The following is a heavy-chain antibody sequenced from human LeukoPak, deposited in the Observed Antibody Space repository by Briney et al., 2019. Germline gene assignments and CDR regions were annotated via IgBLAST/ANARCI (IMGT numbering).Heavy chain of an antibody. V-gene: IGHV4-59*01. D-gene: IGHD3-10*01. CDR1: GGSISSYY. Sequence: SETLSLTCTVSGGSISSYYWSWIRQPPGKGLEWIGYIYYSGSTNYNPSLTSRATISVDTSKNQFSLKLSSVTAADTAVYYCARGRSSMVRGYYYYYMDVWGKGTTVTISS. CDR2: IYYSGST. CDR3: ARGRSSMVRGYYYYYMDV. J-gene: IGHJ6*03.